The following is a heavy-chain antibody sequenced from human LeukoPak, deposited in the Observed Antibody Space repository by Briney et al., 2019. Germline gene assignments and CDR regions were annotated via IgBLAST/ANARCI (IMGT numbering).Heavy chain of an antibody. J-gene: IGHJ4*02. V-gene: IGHV4-39*01. CDR2: IYYGGST. CDR1: GGSISSSSYY. Sequence: PSESLSLTCTVSGGSISSSSYYWGWIRQPPGKGLEWIGSIYYGGSTYYSPSLKSRDTISVDTSKNQFSLKLSSVTAADTAVYYCAGGGQTYYYRVGDHWGRGTRVSVSS. D-gene: IGHD3-10*01. CDR3: AGGGQTYYYRVGDH.